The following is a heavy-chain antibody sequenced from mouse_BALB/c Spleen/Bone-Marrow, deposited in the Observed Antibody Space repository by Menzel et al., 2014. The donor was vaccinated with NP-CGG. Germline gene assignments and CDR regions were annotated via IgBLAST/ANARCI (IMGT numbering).Heavy chain of an antibody. CDR3: ARHYYGSSYFDY. J-gene: IGHJ2*01. CDR1: GFTFSSYT. CDR2: ISNGGGST. D-gene: IGHD1-1*01. Sequence: EVMLVESGGGLVQPGGSLKLSCAASGFTFSSYTMSWVRQTPEKRLEWVAYISNGGGSTYYPDTVKGRFTISRDNAKNTLYQQMSSMKSEDTAMYYRARHYYGSSYFDYWGQGTTLTVSS. V-gene: IGHV5-12-2*01.